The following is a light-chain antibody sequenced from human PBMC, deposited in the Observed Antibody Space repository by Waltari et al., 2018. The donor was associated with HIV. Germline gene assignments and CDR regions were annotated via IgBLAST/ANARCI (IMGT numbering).Light chain of an antibody. CDR3: CSYAGSSTSWV. CDR2: EGS. J-gene: IGLJ3*02. V-gene: IGLV2-23*01. Sequence: QSALTQPASVSGSPGQSITISCTGTSSDVGSYNLVSWYQQHPGKAPKPMIYEGSKRPEGVSNRFSGSKSGNTASLTISGLQAEDEADYYCCSYAGSSTSWVFGGGTKLTVL. CDR1: SSDVGSYNL.